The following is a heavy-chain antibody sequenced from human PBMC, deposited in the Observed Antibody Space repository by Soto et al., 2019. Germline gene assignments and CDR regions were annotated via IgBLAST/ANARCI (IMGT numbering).Heavy chain of an antibody. V-gene: IGHV3-48*03. CDR3: VRSWGVYCSSTRCYSPWLDP. Sequence: GGSLRLSCVASGFTFSSHEMNWVRQAPGKGLEWVSYISSSGSPIDYADSVRGRFAISRDNAKNSVILQMNSLRVEDTAVYYCVRSWGVYCSSTRCYSPWLDPWGQGTLVTVSS. D-gene: IGHD2-2*02. CDR2: ISSSGSPI. CDR1: GFTFSSHE. J-gene: IGHJ5*02.